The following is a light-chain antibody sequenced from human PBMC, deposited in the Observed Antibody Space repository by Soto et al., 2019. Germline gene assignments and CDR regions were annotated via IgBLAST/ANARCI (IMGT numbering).Light chain of an antibody. CDR2: DVS. J-gene: IGLJ1*01. CDR1: SSDVGGYNY. Sequence: SALTQPASVSGSPGQSITISCTGTSSDVGGYNYVSWYQQHPGTAPKLMIYDVSYRPSGVSNRFSGSKSGNTASLTISGLQAEDEADYYCSSYTSSSPLVCGTGTKATVL. V-gene: IGLV2-14*01. CDR3: SSYTSSSPLV.